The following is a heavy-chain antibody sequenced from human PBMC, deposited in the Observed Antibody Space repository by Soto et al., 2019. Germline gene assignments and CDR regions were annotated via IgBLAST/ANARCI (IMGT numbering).Heavy chain of an antibody. D-gene: IGHD6-19*01. CDR2: ISYDGSNT. Sequence: QVQLVESGGGVVQPGRSLRLSCAASGFTFSSCGMHWVRQAPGKGLEWVAVISYDGSNTYYGDTVKGRFTISRDNSKNTLSLQMNSLRAEDTAVYYCAKDGNVYSSGWYAPSLDYWGQGTLVTVSS. V-gene: IGHV3-30*18. CDR1: GFTFSSCG. J-gene: IGHJ4*02. CDR3: AKDGNVYSSGWYAPSLDY.